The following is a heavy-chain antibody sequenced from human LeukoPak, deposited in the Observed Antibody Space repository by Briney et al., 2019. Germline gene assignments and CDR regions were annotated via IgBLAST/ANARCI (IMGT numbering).Heavy chain of an antibody. CDR1: GYTFTSYG. Sequence: SVKASCKASGYTFTSYGISWVRQAPGQGLEWMGGIIPIFGTAKYTQKFQGRVTITADESTSTAYMELSSLRSEDTAVYYCARTSSGWRIRFDYWGQGTLVTVSS. CDR3: ARTSSGWRIRFDY. CDR2: IIPIFGTA. V-gene: IGHV1-69*13. D-gene: IGHD6-19*01. J-gene: IGHJ4*02.